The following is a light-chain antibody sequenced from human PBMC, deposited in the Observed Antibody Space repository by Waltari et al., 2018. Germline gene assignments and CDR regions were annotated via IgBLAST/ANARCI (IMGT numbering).Light chain of an antibody. V-gene: IGKV3-20*01. Sequence: EIVLTQSPGTLSLSPGEGASLSCRASQSVNANSLAWYQQKPEQAPRPLIYGASTRATGIPDRFSGSGSGTDFTLTITRLEPEDFAVYFCHQYGNSPRTFGPGTKLDIK. CDR1: QSVNANS. CDR3: HQYGNSPRT. CDR2: GAS. J-gene: IGKJ3*01.